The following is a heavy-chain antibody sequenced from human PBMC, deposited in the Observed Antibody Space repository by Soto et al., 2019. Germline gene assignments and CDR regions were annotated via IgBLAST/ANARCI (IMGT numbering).Heavy chain of an antibody. CDR3: VRGVLGLGADYYGLDV. Sequence: GGSLRLSCTASGFTFNNYDMHWVRQATGKGLEWLSGIVAAGDTYYPGAVNGRFTISRDNARDSLYLQMNSLSAADTALYYCVRGVLGLGADYYGLDVWGQGTPSTASS. J-gene: IGHJ6*01. D-gene: IGHD2-8*02. CDR1: GFTFNNYD. V-gene: IGHV3-13*01. CDR2: IVAAGDT.